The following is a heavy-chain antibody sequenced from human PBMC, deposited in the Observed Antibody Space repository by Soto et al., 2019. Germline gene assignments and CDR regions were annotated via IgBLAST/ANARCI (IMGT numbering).Heavy chain of an antibody. CDR2: IYSIGPK. Sequence: PGGSLRLSCAASGFTISNNYMNWVRQAPEKGLEWVSVIYSIGPKYYADSVKGRFTISRDNSKNTLYLQMNSLRVDTTAVYYWGTPPPPEWELLPGAFDVWGLGTMVTVSS. J-gene: IGHJ3*01. CDR3: GTPPPPEWELLPGAFDV. CDR1: GFTISNNY. D-gene: IGHD1-26*01. V-gene: IGHV3-66*04.